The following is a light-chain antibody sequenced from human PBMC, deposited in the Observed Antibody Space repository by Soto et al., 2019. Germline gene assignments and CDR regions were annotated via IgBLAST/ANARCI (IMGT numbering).Light chain of an antibody. CDR1: QDISNY. J-gene: IGKJ4*01. CDR2: DAS. Sequence: DIQMTQSASSLSASVGDRVTITCQASQDISNYLNWYQQKPGKAPKLLIYDASNLETGVPSRFSGSGSGTDFTFTISSQQPEDIATYYCQQYDNLPFGGGTKVEIK. V-gene: IGKV1-33*01. CDR3: QQYDNLP.